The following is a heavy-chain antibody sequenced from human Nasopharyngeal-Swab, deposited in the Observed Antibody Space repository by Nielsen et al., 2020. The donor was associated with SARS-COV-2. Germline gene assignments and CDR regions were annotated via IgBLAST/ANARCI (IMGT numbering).Heavy chain of an antibody. Sequence: ASVKVSCTASGYTFTSYAMNWVRQAPGQGLEWMGWINTNTGNPTYAQGFTGRFVFSLDTSVNTAYLQISSLKAEDTAVYYCARDPDSSGWYYFDYWGQGTLVTVSS. V-gene: IGHV7-4-1*02. CDR2: INTNTGNP. CDR1: GYTFTSYA. J-gene: IGHJ4*02. D-gene: IGHD6-19*01. CDR3: ARDPDSSGWYYFDY.